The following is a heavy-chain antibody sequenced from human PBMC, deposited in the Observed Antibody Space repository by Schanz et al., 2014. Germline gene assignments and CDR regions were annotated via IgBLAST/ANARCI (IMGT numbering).Heavy chain of an antibody. CDR2: VSSSSSYT. J-gene: IGHJ4*02. CDR1: GFSFSDHA. D-gene: IGHD3-22*01. Sequence: VELVESGGGLVQPGGSLRLSCAASGFSFSDHAMDWVRQAAGKGLEWVSYVSSSSSYTHYADSVKGRFTISRDNAKNSLYLQMNSLRAEDTAVYYCARPPHDSSGYYPFDYWGQGTLVTVSS. CDR3: ARPPHDSSGYYPFDY. V-gene: IGHV3-11*05.